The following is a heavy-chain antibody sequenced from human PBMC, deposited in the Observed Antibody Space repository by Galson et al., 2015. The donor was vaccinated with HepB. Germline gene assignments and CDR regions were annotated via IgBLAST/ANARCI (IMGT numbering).Heavy chain of an antibody. Sequence: SLRLSCAASGFTFSDYHMSWIRQAPGKGLEWVSYISSASTYTNYADSVKGRSTISRDNAKNSLYLQMNSLGAEDTAVYYCARDRRTGSGTDYFDYWGQGTVVTVSS. CDR2: ISSASTYT. V-gene: IGHV3-11*06. J-gene: IGHJ4*02. CDR3: ARDRRTGSGTDYFDY. CDR1: GFTFSDYH. D-gene: IGHD1-1*01.